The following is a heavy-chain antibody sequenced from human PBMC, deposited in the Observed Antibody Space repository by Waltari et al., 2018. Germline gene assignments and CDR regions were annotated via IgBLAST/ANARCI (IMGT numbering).Heavy chain of an antibody. CDR3: AKDLGGFSGSHWYFDL. Sequence: EVQLVESGGGLVQRGGALRLSCAACGFTFGSYALGWVRQAPGRGLEWVSSISGSDGRTNYADSAKGRFTISRDNVKNTLFLQMNSLRADDAAVYYCAKDLGGFSGSHWYFDLWGRGTLVTVSS. CDR2: ISGSDGRT. CDR1: GFTFGSYA. J-gene: IGHJ2*01. D-gene: IGHD5-12*01. V-gene: IGHV3-23*04.